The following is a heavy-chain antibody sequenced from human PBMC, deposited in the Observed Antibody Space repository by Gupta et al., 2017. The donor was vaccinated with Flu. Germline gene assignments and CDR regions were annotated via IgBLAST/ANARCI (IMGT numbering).Heavy chain of an antibody. D-gene: IGHD3-10*01. CDR3: SKSMIRGVRSYFYSMDV. Sequence: AMHWVRRTPGMGLEWVASISSDGGKVGYADSVRGRFTISRDNAKNSLFLQMSSLRNDDSALYYCSKSMIRGVRSYFYSMDVWGKGTAVTVS. V-gene: IGHV3-9*01. CDR2: ISSDGGKV. J-gene: IGHJ6*03. CDR1: A.